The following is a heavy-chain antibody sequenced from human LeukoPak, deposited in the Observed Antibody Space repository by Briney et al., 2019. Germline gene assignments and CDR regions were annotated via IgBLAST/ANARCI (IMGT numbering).Heavy chain of an antibody. J-gene: IGHJ2*01. CDR2: INPNSGGT. V-gene: IGHV1-2*02. CDR3: ARVVAEEYWYFDL. CDR1: GYTFTGYY. D-gene: IGHD1-14*01. Sequence: GASVKVSCKASGYTFTGYYMHWVRQAPGQGLEWMGWINPNSGGTNYAQKFQGRVTMTRDTSISTAYMELSSLRSEDTAVYYCARVVAEEYWYFDLWGRGTLVTVSS.